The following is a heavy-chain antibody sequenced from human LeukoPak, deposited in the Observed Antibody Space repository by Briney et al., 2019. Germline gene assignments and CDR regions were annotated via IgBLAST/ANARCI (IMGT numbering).Heavy chain of an antibody. CDR2: INPNSGAT. D-gene: IGHD2-2*01. V-gene: IGHV1-2*02. CDR3: ARAREYHLPPTDY. J-gene: IGHJ4*02. CDR1: GHTFTDYY. Sequence: ASVKVSCKASGHTFTDYYMHWVRQAPGQGLGWMGWINPNSGATNYAQKFQGRVTMTGDTSITTVYMELSRLRSDDTAVYYCARAREYHLPPTDYWGQGTLVTVSS.